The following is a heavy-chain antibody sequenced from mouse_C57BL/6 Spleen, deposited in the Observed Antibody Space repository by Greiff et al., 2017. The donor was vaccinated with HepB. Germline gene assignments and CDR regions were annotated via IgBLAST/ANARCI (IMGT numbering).Heavy chain of an antibody. CDR3: ARFQARRHWYFDV. V-gene: IGHV1-82*01. CDR2: IYPGDGDT. CDR1: GYAFSSSW. Sequence: QVQLQQSGPELVKPGASVKISCKASGYAFSSSWMNWVKQRPGKGLEWIGRIYPGDGDTNYNGKFKGKATLTADKSSSTAYMQLSSLTSEDSAVYFCARFQARRHWYFDVWGTGTTVTVSS. J-gene: IGHJ1*03.